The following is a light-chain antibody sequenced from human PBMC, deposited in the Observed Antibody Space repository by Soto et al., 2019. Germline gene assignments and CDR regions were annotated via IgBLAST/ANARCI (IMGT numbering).Light chain of an antibody. CDR1: QGIRDD. CDR2: GAS. CDR3: LQDYNYPHT. V-gene: IGKV1-6*01. Sequence: IQMTQSPSALSASVGDRVTITCRASQGIRDDLGWYQQKPGEAPKALIYGASNLQRGVPSRFSASGSGTDFTLTISSLQPEDFATYYCLQDYNYPHTFGQGTKVEIK. J-gene: IGKJ2*01.